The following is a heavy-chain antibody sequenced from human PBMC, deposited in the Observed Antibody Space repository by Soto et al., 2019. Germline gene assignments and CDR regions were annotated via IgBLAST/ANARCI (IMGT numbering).Heavy chain of an antibody. Sequence: SETLSLTCTVSGGSISSYYLSWIRQPPGKGLEWIGYIYYSGSTNYNPSLKSRVTISVDTSKNQFSLKLSSVTAADTAVYYCARVEMATTDAFDIWGQGTMVTVSS. CDR1: GGSISSYY. CDR2: IYYSGST. CDR3: ARVEMATTDAFDI. V-gene: IGHV4-59*01. D-gene: IGHD5-12*01. J-gene: IGHJ3*02.